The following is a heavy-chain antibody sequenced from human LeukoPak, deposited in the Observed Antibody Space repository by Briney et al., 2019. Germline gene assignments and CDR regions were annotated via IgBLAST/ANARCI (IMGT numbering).Heavy chain of an antibody. J-gene: IGHJ4*02. CDR1: GFTFSDYY. CDR2: ISSSGSTI. CDR3: ARDRYYYGSGSYAGY. V-gene: IGHV3-11*01. Sequence: PGGSLRLSCAASGFTFSDYYMSWIRQAPGKGPEWVSYISSSGSTIYYADSVKGRFTISRDNAKNSLYLQMNSLRAEDTAVYYCARDRYYYGSGSYAGYWGQGTLVTVSS. D-gene: IGHD3-10*01.